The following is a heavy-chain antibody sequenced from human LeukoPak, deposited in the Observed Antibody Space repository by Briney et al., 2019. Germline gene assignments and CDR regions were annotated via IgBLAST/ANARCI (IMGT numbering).Heavy chain of an antibody. Sequence: GGSLRLSCAASGFTFSSYGMHWVRQAPGKGLEWVAFIRYDGSNKYYADSVKGRFTISRDNSKNTLYLQMNSLRAEDTAVYYCAKVKYQLLSIPDYWGQGTLVTVSS. CDR1: GFTFSSYG. J-gene: IGHJ4*02. CDR2: IRYDGSNK. D-gene: IGHD2-2*01. V-gene: IGHV3-30*02. CDR3: AKVKYQLLSIPDY.